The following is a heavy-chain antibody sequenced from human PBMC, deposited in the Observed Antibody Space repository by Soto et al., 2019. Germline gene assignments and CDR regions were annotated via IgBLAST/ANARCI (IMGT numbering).Heavy chain of an antibody. Sequence: GASVKVSCKGSGGTFSSYTISWVLQAPVQGHEWMGGIIPIFGTANYAQKFQGRVTITADKSTSTAYMELSSLRCEDTAVYYCVSEYYYDSSGYASDAFDIWGQGTMGAVSS. CDR2: IIPIFGTA. V-gene: IGHV1-69*06. CDR1: GGTFSSYT. D-gene: IGHD3-22*01. J-gene: IGHJ3*02. CDR3: VSEYYYDSSGYASDAFDI.